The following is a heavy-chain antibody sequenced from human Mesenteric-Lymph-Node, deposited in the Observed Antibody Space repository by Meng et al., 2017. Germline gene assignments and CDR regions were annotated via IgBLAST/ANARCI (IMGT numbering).Heavy chain of an antibody. D-gene: IGHD3-10*01. V-gene: IGHV1-46*01. Sequence: ASVKVSCKASGYTFTSYYMHWVRQAPGQGLEWMGIINPSGGSTSYAQKFQGRVTMTRDTSTSTVYMELSSLRSEDTAVYYCARDAVLLWFGESAFDIWGQGKRVT. CDR1: GYTFTSYY. J-gene: IGHJ3*02. CDR3: ARDAVLLWFGESAFDI. CDR2: INPSGGST.